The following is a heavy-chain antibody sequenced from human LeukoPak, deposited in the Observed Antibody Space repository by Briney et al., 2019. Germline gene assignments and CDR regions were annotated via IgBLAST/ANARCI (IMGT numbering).Heavy chain of an antibody. CDR2: IRYDGSNK. D-gene: IGHD3-10*01. Sequence: GGSLRLSCAASGFTFSSYGMHWVRQAPGKGLEWVAFIRYDGSNKYYADSVKGRFTISRDNSKNTLYLQMNSLRAEDTAVYYCAKDRSTMVRGVIIYYMDVWGKGTTVTISS. J-gene: IGHJ6*03. CDR3: AKDRSTMVRGVIIYYMDV. CDR1: GFTFSSYG. V-gene: IGHV3-30*02.